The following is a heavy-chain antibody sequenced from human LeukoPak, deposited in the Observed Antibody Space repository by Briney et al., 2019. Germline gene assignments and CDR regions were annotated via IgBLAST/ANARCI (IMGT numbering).Heavy chain of an antibody. D-gene: IGHD3-10*01. Sequence: NPSETLSLTCTVSGGSISSSSYYWGWIRQPPGKGLEWIGSIYYSGSTYYNPSLKSRVTMSVDTSKNQFSLKLSSVTAADTAVYYCATGTGDFDYWGQGTLVTVSS. V-gene: IGHV4-39*07. CDR2: IYYSGST. CDR3: ATGTGDFDY. CDR1: GGSISSSSYY. J-gene: IGHJ4*02.